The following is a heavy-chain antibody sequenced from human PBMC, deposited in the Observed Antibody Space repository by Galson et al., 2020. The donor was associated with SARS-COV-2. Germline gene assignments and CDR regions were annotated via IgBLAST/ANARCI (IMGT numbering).Heavy chain of an antibody. CDR2: MYSSGTT. D-gene: IGHD3-9*01. Sequence: SETLSLTCSVPGDSITRSSYYWGWIRQPTGKGLEWFAHMYSSGTTFYNAALRSRVTLSADTPKNQFSLKVGSVSAADTAVYFCASGHDSLTGYGYARSFDMWGKGAKVAGSS. J-gene: IGHJ3*02. CDR3: ASGHDSLTGYGYARSFDM. CDR1: GDSITRSSYY. V-gene: IGHV4-39*01.